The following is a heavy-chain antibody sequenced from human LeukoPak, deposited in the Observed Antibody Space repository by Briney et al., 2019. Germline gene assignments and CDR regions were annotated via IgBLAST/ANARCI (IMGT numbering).Heavy chain of an antibody. CDR3: AKSLPLKYDYGDYIVDY. V-gene: IGHV3-23*01. CDR1: GFTFSSYA. CDR2: ISGSGGST. Sequence: GGSLRLSCAASGFTFSSYAMSWVRRAPGKGLEWVSAISGSGGSTYYADSVKGRFTISRDNSKNTLYLQMNSLRAEDTAVYYCAKSLPLKYDYGDYIVDYWGQGTLVTVSS. D-gene: IGHD4-17*01. J-gene: IGHJ4*02.